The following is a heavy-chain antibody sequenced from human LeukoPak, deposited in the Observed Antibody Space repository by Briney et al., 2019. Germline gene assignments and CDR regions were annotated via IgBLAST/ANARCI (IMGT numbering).Heavy chain of an antibody. CDR1: GYSISGGYY. CDR3: ARNNSNGFDF. Sequence: SETLSLTCTASGYSISGGYYWGWIRQPPGKGLEWIGTIFQSVSTYYNPSLKSRVTTSVDTSKNQFSLKLSSVTAADTAVYYCARNNSNGFDFWSQGTLVTVSS. V-gene: IGHV4-38-2*02. D-gene: IGHD6-19*01. CDR2: IFQSVST. J-gene: IGHJ4*02.